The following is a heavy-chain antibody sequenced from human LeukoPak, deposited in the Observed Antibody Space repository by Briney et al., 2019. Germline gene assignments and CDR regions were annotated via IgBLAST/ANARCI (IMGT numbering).Heavy chain of an antibody. V-gene: IGHV3-23*01. CDR2: ISGSGGST. CDR1: GFTFSSYA. J-gene: IGHJ4*02. CDR3: AKHVLAGETTIFGVVPIDY. Sequence: GGSLRLSCAASGFTFSSYAMSWVRQAPGKGLEWVSAISGSGGSTYYADSVEGRFTISRDNSKNTLYLQMNSLRAEDTAVYYCAKHVLAGETTIFGVVPIDYWGQGTLVTVSS. D-gene: IGHD3-3*01.